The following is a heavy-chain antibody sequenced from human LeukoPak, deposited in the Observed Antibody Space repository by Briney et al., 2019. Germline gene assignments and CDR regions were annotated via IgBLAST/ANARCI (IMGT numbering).Heavy chain of an antibody. V-gene: IGHV1-2*02. CDR1: GYTFTGYY. D-gene: IGHD6-19*01. CDR2: INPNSGGT. Sequence: ASVKVSCKASGYTFTGYYMHWVRQAPGQGLEWMGWINPNSGGTNYAQKFQGRVTMTRDTSISTAYMELSSLRSEDTAVYYCAREGSSGWYPDWFDPWGQGTLVTVSS. J-gene: IGHJ5*02. CDR3: AREGSSGWYPDWFDP.